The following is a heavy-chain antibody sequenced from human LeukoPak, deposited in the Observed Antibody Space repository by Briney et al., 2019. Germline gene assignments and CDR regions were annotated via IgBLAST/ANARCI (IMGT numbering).Heavy chain of an antibody. D-gene: IGHD4/OR15-4a*01. CDR2: IKQDGTDK. CDR1: GFTFSSYW. Sequence: GSLRLSCAASGFTFSSYWMTWVRQARGKGLEWVANIKQDGTDKYYVDSVKGRFTISRDNAKNSLFLQLGSLRADDTAVYYCARASMGGRDYHLDSWGQGTLVTVSS. CDR3: ARASMGGRDYHLDS. J-gene: IGHJ4*02. V-gene: IGHV3-7*01.